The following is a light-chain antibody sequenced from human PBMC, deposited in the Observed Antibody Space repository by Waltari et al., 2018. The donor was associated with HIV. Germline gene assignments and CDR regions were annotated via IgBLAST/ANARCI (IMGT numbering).Light chain of an antibody. CDR2: EVS. V-gene: IGLV2-8*01. CDR3: TSYAGSNSVV. J-gene: IGLJ2*01. Sequence: QSALTQPPSASGSPGQSVTISCTGTSSDVGAYNYVSWYQQHPGKAPKLMIYEVSERPSGVPDRFSGSRSGNTASLTVSGLQLEDEADYYCTSYAGSNSVVFGGGTRLTVL. CDR1: SSDVGAYNY.